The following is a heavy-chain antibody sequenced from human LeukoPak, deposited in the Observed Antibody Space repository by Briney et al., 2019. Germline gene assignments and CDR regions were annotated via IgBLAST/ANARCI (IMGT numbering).Heavy chain of an antibody. D-gene: IGHD3-3*01. CDR1: GFTFSSYW. CDR3: AKDYERFYYYMDV. Sequence: GGSLRLSCAASGFTFSSYWMSWVRQAPGKGLEWVTFIRYDEINKYYTDSVKGRFTISRDNSKNTLYLQMNSLRAEDTAVYYCAKDYERFYYYMDVWGKGTTVTVSS. V-gene: IGHV3-30*02. CDR2: IRYDEINK. J-gene: IGHJ6*03.